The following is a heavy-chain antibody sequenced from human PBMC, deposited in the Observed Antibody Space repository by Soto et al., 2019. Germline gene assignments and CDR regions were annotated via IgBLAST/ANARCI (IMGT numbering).Heavy chain of an antibody. J-gene: IGHJ4*02. D-gene: IGHD6-19*01. CDR3: AKRIAVASQIGLEY. Sequence: GVSMRLSCAASGFTFSSYAMSWVRQAPGKALQWVSAISGSGGSTYYADSVKGRFTISRDNSKNTLYLQMNSLRDEDTAVYYWAKRIAVASQIGLEYCGQPTLVIVSS. CDR1: GFTFSSYA. V-gene: IGHV3-23*01. CDR2: ISGSGGST.